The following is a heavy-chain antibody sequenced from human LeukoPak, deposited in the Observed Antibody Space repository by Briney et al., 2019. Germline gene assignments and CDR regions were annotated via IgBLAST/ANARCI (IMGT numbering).Heavy chain of an antibody. Sequence: GGSLRLSCAASGFTFSSYSMNWVRQAPGKGLEWVAVIWNDGINKYYADSVKGRFTISRDNSKNTLYLQMSSLRAEDTAIYYCARLGSSRAIDSWGQGTLVTVSS. CDR2: IWNDGINK. CDR3: ARLGSSRAIDS. V-gene: IGHV3-33*08. J-gene: IGHJ4*02. CDR1: GFTFSSYS. D-gene: IGHD6-13*01.